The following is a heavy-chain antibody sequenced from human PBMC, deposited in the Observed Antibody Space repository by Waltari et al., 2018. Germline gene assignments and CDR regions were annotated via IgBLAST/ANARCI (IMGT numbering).Heavy chain of an antibody. D-gene: IGHD3-10*01. J-gene: IGHJ2*01. CDR1: GMTFTTYS. CDR2: VSGDSGYI. CDR3: AGIRRGFWFFDL. V-gene: IGHV3-48*04. Sequence: EVQLVESGGGLVQPGGSLRLSCAASGMTFTTYSMNWVRPAPGKGLEWISYVSGDSGYIYYADSVRCRFTISRDNAQNSMYLQMNNLRADDTAVYYCAGIRRGFWFFDLWGRGTLVTVSS.